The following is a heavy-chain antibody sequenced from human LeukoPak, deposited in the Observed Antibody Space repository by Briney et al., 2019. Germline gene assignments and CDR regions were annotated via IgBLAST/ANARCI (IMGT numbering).Heavy chain of an antibody. J-gene: IGHJ6*03. CDR2: IYSGGST. V-gene: IGHV3-53*01. D-gene: IGHD2-15*01. Sequence: GGSLRLSCAASGFTVSSNYMSWVRQAPGKGLEWVSIIYSGGSTFYADSVKGRFTISRDNSKNTLYLQMNSLRAEDTAVYYCARVLRYCSGGNCYSGGLGYMDVWGKGTTVTISS. CDR3: ARVLRYCSGGNCYSGGLGYMDV. CDR1: GFTVSSNY.